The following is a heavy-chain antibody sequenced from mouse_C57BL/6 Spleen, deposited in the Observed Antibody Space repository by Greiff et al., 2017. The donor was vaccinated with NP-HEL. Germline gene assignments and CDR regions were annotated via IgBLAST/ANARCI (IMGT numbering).Heavy chain of an antibody. CDR3: ARAQYYGSSYYFDY. D-gene: IGHD1-1*01. CDR1: GYTFTSSW. Sequence: QVQLQQPGAELVMPGASVKLSCKASGYTFTSSWMHWVKQRPGQGLEWIGEIDPSDSYTNYNQNFKGKSTLTVDKSSSTAYMQLSSLTSEDSAVYYGARAQYYGSSYYFDYWGQGTTLTVSS. V-gene: IGHV1-69*01. CDR2: IDPSDSYT. J-gene: IGHJ2*01.